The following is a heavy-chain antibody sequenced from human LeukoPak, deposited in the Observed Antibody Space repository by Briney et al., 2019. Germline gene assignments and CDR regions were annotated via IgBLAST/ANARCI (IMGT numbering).Heavy chain of an antibody. CDR2: ISSSGSTI. D-gene: IGHD5-12*01. V-gene: IGHV3-11*01. CDR3: ARDSPEWLRSVYWYFDL. J-gene: IGHJ2*01. Sequence: GALRLSCAASGFTFSDYYMSWIRQAPGKGLEWVSYISSSGSTIYYADSVKGRFTISRDNAKNSLYLQMNSLRAEDTAVYYCARDSPEWLRSVYWYFDLWGRGTLVTVSS. CDR1: GFTFSDYY.